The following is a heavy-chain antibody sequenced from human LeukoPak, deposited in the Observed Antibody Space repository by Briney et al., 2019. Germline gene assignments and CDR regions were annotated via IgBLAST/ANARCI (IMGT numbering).Heavy chain of an antibody. J-gene: IGHJ5*02. V-gene: IGHV4-30-4*01. CDR2: IYYSGST. CDR1: GGSISSGDYY. D-gene: IGHD2-2*01. Sequence: SGTLSLTCTVSGGSISSGDYYWSWIRQPPGKGLEWIGYIYYSGSTYYNPSLKSRVTISVDTSKNQFSLKLSSVTAADTAVYYCARVSYCSSTSCPNSEGNWFDPWGQGTLVTVSS. CDR3: ARVSYCSSTSCPNSEGNWFDP.